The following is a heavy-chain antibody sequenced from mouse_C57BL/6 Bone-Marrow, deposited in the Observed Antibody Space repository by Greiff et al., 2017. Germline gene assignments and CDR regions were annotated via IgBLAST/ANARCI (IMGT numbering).Heavy chain of an antibody. V-gene: IGHV1-64*01. J-gene: IGHJ4*01. CDR2: IHPNSGST. CDR3: ASCYGSSYGAMDY. Sequence: VQLQQPGAELVKPGASVKLSCKASGYTFTSYWMHWVKQRPGQGLEWIGMIHPNSGSTNYNEKFKSKATLTVDKSSSTAYMQLSSLTSEDSAVYYCASCYGSSYGAMDYWGQGTSVTVSS. CDR1: GYTFTSYW. D-gene: IGHD1-1*01.